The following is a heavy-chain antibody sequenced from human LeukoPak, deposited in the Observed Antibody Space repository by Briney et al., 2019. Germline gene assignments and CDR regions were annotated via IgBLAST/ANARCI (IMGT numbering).Heavy chain of an antibody. CDR2: ISAYNGNT. J-gene: IGHJ4*02. Sequence: ASVKVSCKASGYTFTSYGISWVRQAPGQGLEWMGWISAYNGNTNYAQKLQGRVTMTTDTSTSTAYMELRSLRSDDTAVYYCAKTGLWEPREPLDYWGQGTLVTVSS. CDR3: AKTGLWEPREPLDY. V-gene: IGHV1-18*01. D-gene: IGHD1-26*01. CDR1: GYTFTSYG.